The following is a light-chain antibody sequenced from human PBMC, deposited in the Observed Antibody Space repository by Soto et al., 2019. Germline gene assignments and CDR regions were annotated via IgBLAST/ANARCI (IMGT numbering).Light chain of an antibody. CDR2: AAS. V-gene: IGKV1-12*01. J-gene: IGKJ5*01. CDR1: QSISTW. CDR3: QQGDSYPLT. Sequence: DIQMTQSPSSVSASVGYRVTITCRASQSISTWLAWYQQKPGTVPKLLIYAASSLQSGLPSRFSGRGAGTEFTLTISSLQPQDFATYYCQQGDSYPLTFGQGTRLEIK.